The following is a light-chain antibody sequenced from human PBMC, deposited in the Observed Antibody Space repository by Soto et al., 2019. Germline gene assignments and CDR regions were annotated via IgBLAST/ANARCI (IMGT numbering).Light chain of an antibody. CDR3: QQYSSYPWT. Sequence: DIQMTQSPSTLSSSVGDRVTITCRASQSISSWLAWYQQKPGQAPTLLIYDASSLESGVPSRFSGSGSGTEFTLTISSLQPADFATYYCQQYSSYPWTFGQGTKVEIK. CDR2: DAS. J-gene: IGKJ1*01. V-gene: IGKV1-5*01. CDR1: QSISSW.